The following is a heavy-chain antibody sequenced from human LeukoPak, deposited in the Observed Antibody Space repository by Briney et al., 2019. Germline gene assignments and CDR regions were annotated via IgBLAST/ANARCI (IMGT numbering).Heavy chain of an antibody. D-gene: IGHD5-24*01. CDR1: GYNFTTYW. V-gene: IGHV5-51*01. CDR3: ARRRDAYCFDY. Sequence: GESLKISCKGSGYNFTTYWIGWVRQMPGKGLEGMGMIYPGDSDTRYSPSFQGQVTISADKSISTAYLQWSSLKASDTAIYYCARRRDAYCFDYWGQGTLVTVSS. J-gene: IGHJ4*02. CDR2: IYPGDSDT.